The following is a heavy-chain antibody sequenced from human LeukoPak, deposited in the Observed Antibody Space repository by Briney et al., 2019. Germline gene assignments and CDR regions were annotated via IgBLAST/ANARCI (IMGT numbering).Heavy chain of an antibody. J-gene: IGHJ6*02. D-gene: IGHD5-12*01. Sequence: PGGSLRLSCAVSGFTFSSYGMHWVRQAPGKGLEWVAFIRYDGSNEYYADSVKGRFTISRDNSKNTLYLQMNSLRAEDTAVYYCAKVGRGYSGYDPYYYYGMDVWGQGTTVTVSS. CDR3: AKVGRGYSGYDPYYYYGMDV. CDR1: GFTFSSYG. V-gene: IGHV3-30*02. CDR2: IRYDGSNE.